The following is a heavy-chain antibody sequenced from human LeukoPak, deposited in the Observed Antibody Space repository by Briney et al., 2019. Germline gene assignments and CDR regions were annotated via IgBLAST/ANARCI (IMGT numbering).Heavy chain of an antibody. CDR2: ISYDGSNK. D-gene: IGHD4-11*01. J-gene: IGHJ6*02. CDR3: ARDKTTEYYYYGMDV. V-gene: IGHV3-30-3*01. Sequence: GRSLRLSCAASGFTFSSYAMHWVRQAPGKGLEWVAVISYDGSNKYYADSVKGRFTIYRDNSKNTLYLQMNSPRAEDTAVYYCARDKTTEYYYYGMDVWGQGTTVTVSS. CDR1: GFTFSSYA.